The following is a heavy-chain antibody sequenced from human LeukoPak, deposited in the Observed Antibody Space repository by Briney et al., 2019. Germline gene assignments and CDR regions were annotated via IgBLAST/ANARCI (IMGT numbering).Heavy chain of an antibody. V-gene: IGHV1-2*06. J-gene: IGHJ4*02. CDR3: ARHYDILTGCYDY. CDR2: INPNSGGT. D-gene: IGHD3-9*01. CDR1: GYTFTGYY. Sequence: ASVKVSCKASGYTFTGYYMHWVRQAPGQGLEWMGRINPNSGGTNYAQKFQGRVTMARDTSISTAYMELRSLRSDDTAVYYCARHYDILTGCYDYWGQGTLVTVSS.